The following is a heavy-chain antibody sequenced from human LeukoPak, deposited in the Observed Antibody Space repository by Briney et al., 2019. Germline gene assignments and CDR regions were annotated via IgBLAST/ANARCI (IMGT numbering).Heavy chain of an antibody. CDR3: ARLRGVKTPFDY. CDR2: IYSGGST. J-gene: IGHJ4*02. D-gene: IGHD3-10*01. V-gene: IGHV3-53*01. CDR1: GFTVSSDY. Sequence: GGSLRLSCAASGFTVSSDYMSWVRQAPGKGLEWVSVIYSGGSTYYADSVKGRFTISRDNSKNTLYLQMNSLRAEDTAVYYCARLRGVKTPFDYWGQGTLVTVSS.